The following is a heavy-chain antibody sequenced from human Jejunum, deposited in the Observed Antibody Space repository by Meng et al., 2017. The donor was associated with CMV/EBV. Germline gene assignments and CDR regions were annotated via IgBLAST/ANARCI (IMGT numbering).Heavy chain of an antibody. CDR3: GRERDGYNLSPFDY. D-gene: IGHD5-24*01. Sequence: ASEYSFTTHAVEWVRQAPGQGLEWMGWINTDTGNPTYAQDFTGRFVFSLDTSVNTAYLQINDLKPEDTAVYYCGRERDGYNLSPFDYWGQGTLVTVSS. V-gene: IGHV7-4-1*02. CDR2: INTDTGNP. CDR1: EYSFTTHA. J-gene: IGHJ4*02.